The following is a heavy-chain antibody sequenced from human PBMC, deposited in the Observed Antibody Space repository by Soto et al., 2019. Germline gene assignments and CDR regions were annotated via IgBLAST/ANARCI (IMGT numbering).Heavy chain of an antibody. Sequence: EVQLVESVGGLVQPGRSLRLSCAASGFTFDDYAMHWVRQAPGTGLEWVSGISWHSCGVGYGDSVKGRFTISRDNAKYSLYLQMNSLRAEDTALYYCAKDFGSGGVYYFDYWGQGTLVTVSA. CDR3: AKDFGSGGVYYFDY. D-gene: IGHD2-15*01. CDR2: ISWHSCGV. J-gene: IGHJ4*02. V-gene: IGHV3-9*01. CDR1: GFTFDDYA.